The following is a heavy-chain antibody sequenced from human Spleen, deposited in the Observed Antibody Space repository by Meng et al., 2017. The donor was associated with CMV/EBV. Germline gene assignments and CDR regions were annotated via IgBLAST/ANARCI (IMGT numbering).Heavy chain of an antibody. CDR3: ARDFGQQYYDSRWAFAF. V-gene: IGHV3-21*01. CDR2: ISSSSSYI. J-gene: IGHJ4*02. D-gene: IGHD3-3*01. CDR1: GFTFSSYS. Sequence: ETLSLTCAASGFTFSSYSMNWVRQAPGKGLEWVSSISSSSSYIYYADSVKGRFTISRDNAKNSLYLQMNSLRAEDTAVYYCARDFGQQYYDSRWAFAFWGQGTLVTVSS.